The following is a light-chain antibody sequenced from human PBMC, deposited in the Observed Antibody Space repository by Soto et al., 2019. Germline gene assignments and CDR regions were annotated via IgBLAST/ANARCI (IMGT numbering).Light chain of an antibody. CDR2: GAS. V-gene: IGKV3-11*01. Sequence: EIVLTQSPATLSVSPGGRATLSCRASQSISDTLAWYQQKPGQAPRLLIYGASNRAPGIPARFSGSGSGTDFTLTISRLEPEDFAVYYCQQRSVWPLTFGQGTRLEL. J-gene: IGKJ5*01. CDR1: QSISDT. CDR3: QQRSVWPLT.